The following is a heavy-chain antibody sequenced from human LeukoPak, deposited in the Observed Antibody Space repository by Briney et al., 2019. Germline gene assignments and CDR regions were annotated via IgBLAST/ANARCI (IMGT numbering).Heavy chain of an antibody. V-gene: IGHV4-38-2*02. J-gene: IGHJ3*02. D-gene: IGHD3-22*01. CDR2: IYHSGST. CDR1: GYSISSGYY. Sequence: SETLSLTCTVSGYSISSGYYWGWIRQPPGKGLEWIGSIYHSGSTYYNPSLKSRVTISVEMSKNQFSLKLTSVTAADTAVYYCARQDYYDSSGFYIWGQGTMVTVSS. CDR3: ARQDYYDSSGFYI.